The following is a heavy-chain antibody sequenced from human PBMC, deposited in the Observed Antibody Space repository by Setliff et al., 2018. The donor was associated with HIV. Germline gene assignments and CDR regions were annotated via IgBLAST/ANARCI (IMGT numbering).Heavy chain of an antibody. CDR2: IYTNGYT. CDR1: GGSISSDNYY. CDR3: ARAPPGIQNDAFDI. J-gene: IGHJ3*02. Sequence: SETLSLTCTVSGGSISSDNYYWTWIRQSAGKGLEWIGHIYTNGYTNYNPSLKSRVTISFGTSQNQFSLKLSSVTAADTAVFYCARAPPGIQNDAFDIWGQGAMVTVSS. V-gene: IGHV4-61*09.